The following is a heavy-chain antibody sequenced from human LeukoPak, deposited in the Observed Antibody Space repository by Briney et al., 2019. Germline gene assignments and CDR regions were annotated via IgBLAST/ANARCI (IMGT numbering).Heavy chain of an antibody. CDR2: ISGSGGST. D-gene: IGHD2-2*02. V-gene: IGHV3-23*01. CDR1: GFTFSSYA. CDR3: AKVLGYCSSTSCYTEIFDY. Sequence: GGSLRLSCAASGFTFSSYAMSWVRQAPGKGLEWVLAISGSGGSTYYADSVKGRFTISRDNSKNTLYLQMNSLRAEDTAVYYCAKVLGYCSSTSCYTEIFDYWGQGTLVTVSS. J-gene: IGHJ4*02.